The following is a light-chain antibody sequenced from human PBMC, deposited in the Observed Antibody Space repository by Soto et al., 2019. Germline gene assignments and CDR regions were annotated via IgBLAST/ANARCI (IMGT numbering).Light chain of an antibody. Sequence: EIVMTQSPATLSVSPGERVHLSCRASGSVRSNLAWYQQKPGQAPRLLIYGASTRATGIPARFSGSGSGTEFTLTISGLQSEDSAVYYCHHYNNWPRTFGRGTKVEIK. V-gene: IGKV3-15*01. CDR3: HHYNNWPRT. J-gene: IGKJ1*01. CDR2: GAS. CDR1: GSVRSN.